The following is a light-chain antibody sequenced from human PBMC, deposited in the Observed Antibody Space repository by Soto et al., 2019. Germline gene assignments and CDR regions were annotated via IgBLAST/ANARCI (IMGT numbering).Light chain of an antibody. CDR1: SSDVGAYNY. CDR3: SSYTTSSSYV. J-gene: IGLJ1*01. CDR2: DVN. Sequence: QSALTQPASVSGSPGQSIAISCSGTSSDVGAYNYVSWYQQHSGKAPKLMIYDVNYRPSGISDRFSASKSGNTATLTTSRLQAEDEADYYCSSYTTSSSYVLGSGTKSPS. V-gene: IGLV2-14*01.